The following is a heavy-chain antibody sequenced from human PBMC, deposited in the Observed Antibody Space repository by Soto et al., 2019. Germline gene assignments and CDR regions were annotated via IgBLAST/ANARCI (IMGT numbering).Heavy chain of an antibody. Sequence: TGGSLRLSCAASGFTFSNYGMLWVRQAPGKGLEWLSAISGSAGSTYYADSVKGRFTISRDNSKNTLYLQMNSLRVEDTAVYYCAKGASGSSSLYYYYGMDVWGQGTTVTVSS. CDR2: ISGSAGST. D-gene: IGHD3-10*01. V-gene: IGHV3-23*01. CDR1: GFTFSNYG. J-gene: IGHJ6*02. CDR3: AKGASGSSSLYYYYGMDV.